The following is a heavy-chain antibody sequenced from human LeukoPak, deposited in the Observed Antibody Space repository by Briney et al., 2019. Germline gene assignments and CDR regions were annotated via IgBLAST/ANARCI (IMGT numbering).Heavy chain of an antibody. CDR2: IIPIFGTA. J-gene: IGHJ5*02. Sequence: SVKVSCKASGGTFSSYAISCVRQAPGQGLEWMGGIIPIFGTAKYAQKFQDTVTMTRDTSTSTVYTELSSLRSDDTAVYFCAGSSHQRNWFDPWGQRTLATVSS. D-gene: IGHD3-10*01. CDR1: GGTFSSYA. CDR3: AGSSHQRNWFDP. V-gene: IGHV1-69*05.